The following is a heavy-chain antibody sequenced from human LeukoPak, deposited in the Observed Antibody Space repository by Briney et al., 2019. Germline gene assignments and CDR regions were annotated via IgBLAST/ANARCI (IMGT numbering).Heavy chain of an antibody. J-gene: IGHJ4*02. D-gene: IGHD4-23*01. CDR1: GYTFTGYY. Sequence: ASVKVSCKASGYTFTGYYMHWVRQAPGQGLEWMGWINPNSGGTNYAQKFQGRVTMTRDTSISTAYMELSRLRSDDTAVYYCARGINGGNSFYFDYWGQGTLVTVSS. CDR2: INPNSGGT. CDR3: ARGINGGNSFYFDY. V-gene: IGHV1-2*02.